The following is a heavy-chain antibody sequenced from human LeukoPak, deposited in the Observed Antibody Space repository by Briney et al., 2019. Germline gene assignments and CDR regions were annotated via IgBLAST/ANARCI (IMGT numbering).Heavy chain of an antibody. CDR2: IYPTGTT. D-gene: IGHD3-10*01. J-gene: IGHJ6*02. V-gene: IGHV4-4*07. Sequence: SETLSLTCTVSGGSISSYYWSWIRQPAGKGLEWIGRIYPTGTTNYNPSLKSRVTMSVDTSKNQFSLELSSVTAADTAVYFCARDDVTMVRGEDYYYYYGMDVWGQGTTVTVSS. CDR3: ARDDVTMVRGEDYYYYYGMDV. CDR1: GGSISSYY.